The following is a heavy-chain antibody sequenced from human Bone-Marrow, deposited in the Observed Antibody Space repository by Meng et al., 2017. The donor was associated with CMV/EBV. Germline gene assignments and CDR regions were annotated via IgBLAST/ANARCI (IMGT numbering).Heavy chain of an antibody. V-gene: IGHV1-2*02. D-gene: IGHD2-2*02. CDR3: ARAGGYCSSTSCYTPDY. CDR1: GYTFTGYY. CDR2: INPNSGGT. Sequence: ASVKVSCKASGYTFTGYYMHWVRQAPGQGLEWMGWINPNSGGTNYAQKFQGRVTMTRDTSISTAYMELSRLRSDDPAVYYCARAGGYCSSTSCYTPDYWGQGTLVTVSS. J-gene: IGHJ4*02.